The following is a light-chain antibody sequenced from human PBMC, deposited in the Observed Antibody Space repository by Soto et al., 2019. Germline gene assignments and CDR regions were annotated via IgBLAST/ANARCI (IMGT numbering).Light chain of an antibody. J-gene: IGKJ5*01. CDR1: QSISSSF. CDR3: QQYDNSPIT. Sequence: EIVLTQSPDTLSLSPGERASLSCGASQSISSSFLAWYQQKPGQAPRLLIYGASSRATGIPDRFSGTGSETDFTLTISRLEPEDFAVYYCQQYDNSPITFGQGTRLEIK. V-gene: IGKV3-20*01. CDR2: GAS.